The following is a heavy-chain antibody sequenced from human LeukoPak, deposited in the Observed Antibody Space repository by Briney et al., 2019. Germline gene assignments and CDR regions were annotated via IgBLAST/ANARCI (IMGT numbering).Heavy chain of an antibody. CDR2: IYSGGST. Sequence: PGGSLRLSCAASGLXVSSNYISWVRQAPGKGLEWVSVIYSGGSTYYADSVKGRFTISRDNSKNTLFLQMNSLRAEDTAVYYCARSNCNSCYRGVWYYFDYWGQGTLVTVSS. CDR3: ARSNCNSCYRGVWYYFDY. CDR1: GLXVSSNY. V-gene: IGHV3-66*01. D-gene: IGHD1/OR15-1a*01. J-gene: IGHJ4*02.